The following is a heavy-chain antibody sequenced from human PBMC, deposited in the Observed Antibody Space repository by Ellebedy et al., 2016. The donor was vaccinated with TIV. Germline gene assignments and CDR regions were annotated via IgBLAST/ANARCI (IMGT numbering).Heavy chain of an antibody. CDR1: GYTFTSYG. J-gene: IGHJ3*02. D-gene: IGHD6-25*01. V-gene: IGHV1-18*01. CDR3: ARQSYTRRDGYRRDDAFDI. Sequence: ASVKVSCXASGYTFTSYGISWVRQAPGQGLEWMGWINAYNGNTKYAQKLQGRVTMTTDTSTSTAYMELRSLRSDDTAVYYCARQSYTRRDGYRRDDAFDIWGQGTMVTVSS. CDR2: INAYNGNT.